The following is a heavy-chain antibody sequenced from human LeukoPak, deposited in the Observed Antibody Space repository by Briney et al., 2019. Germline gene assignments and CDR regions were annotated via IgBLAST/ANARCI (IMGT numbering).Heavy chain of an antibody. J-gene: IGHJ4*02. CDR1: GYTFTSCD. CDR3: TRGSSGRRDN. Sequence: ASATVSCKSSGYTFTSCDINWVRQATGQGLEWMGWVNPNSGNTGYGQSFQGRITMTRDISIGTAYMELSNLTSEDTAIYYCTRGSSGRRDNWGQGTLVTVSA. D-gene: IGHD6-19*01. V-gene: IGHV1-8*01. CDR2: VNPNSGNT.